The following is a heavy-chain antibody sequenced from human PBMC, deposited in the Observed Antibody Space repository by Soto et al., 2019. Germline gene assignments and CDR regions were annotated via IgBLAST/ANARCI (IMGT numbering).Heavy chain of an antibody. Sequence: GASVKVSCKASGYTFTSYGISWVRQAPGQGLEWMGWISAYNGNTNYAQKLQGRVTMTTDTCTSTADMELRGLGSDDTAVYYCARVVGGDTRGSVVVGASTFSLFDPWGHVSQVTVS. D-gene: IGHD2-15*01. CDR2: ISAYNGNT. V-gene: IGHV1-18*01. CDR3: ARVVGGDTRGSVVVGASTFSLFDP. CDR1: GYTFTSYG. J-gene: IGHJ5*02.